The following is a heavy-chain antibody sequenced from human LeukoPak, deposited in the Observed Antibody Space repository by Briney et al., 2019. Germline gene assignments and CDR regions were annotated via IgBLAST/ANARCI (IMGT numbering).Heavy chain of an antibody. CDR1: GFTFANYA. V-gene: IGHV3-23*01. CDR2: ISGSGGST. D-gene: IGHD6-13*01. J-gene: IGHJ4*02. CDR3: AKDQKSIAATGYDY. Sequence: GGSLRLSCAASGFTFANYAMSWVRQGPGKGLEWVSTISGSGGSTYYADSVKGRFTISRDNSKNTLFLQMNSLRADDTAVYFCAKDQKSIAATGYDYWGQGTLVTVSA.